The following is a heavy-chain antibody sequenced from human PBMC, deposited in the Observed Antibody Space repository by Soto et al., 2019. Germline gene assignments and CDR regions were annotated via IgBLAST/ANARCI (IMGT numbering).Heavy chain of an antibody. CDR2: ISGSGGST. CDR3: AKSPTTDYYDFWSGSNLGGYYYYGMDV. Sequence: EVQLLESGGGLVQPGGSLRLSCAASGFTFSSYAMSWVRQAPGKGLEWVSAISGSGGSTYYADSVKGRFTISRDNSKNTLYLQMNSLRAEDTAVYCCAKSPTTDYYDFWSGSNLGGYYYYGMDVWGQGTTVTVSS. J-gene: IGHJ6*02. V-gene: IGHV3-23*01. D-gene: IGHD3-3*01. CDR1: GFTFSSYA.